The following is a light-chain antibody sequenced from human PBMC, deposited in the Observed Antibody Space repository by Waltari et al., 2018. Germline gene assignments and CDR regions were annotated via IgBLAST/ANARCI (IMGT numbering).Light chain of an antibody. J-gene: IGKJ1*01. Sequence: EIVLTQSPGTLSLSPGERATLSGRASQRVSRWLAWYQQKPGQPPRLLIYGASSRATGIPDRFSGSGSGTDFSLTISRLEPEDSAVYYCQKYGTLPATFGQGTKVEVK. V-gene: IGKV3-20*01. CDR1: QRVSRW. CDR3: QKYGTLPAT. CDR2: GAS.